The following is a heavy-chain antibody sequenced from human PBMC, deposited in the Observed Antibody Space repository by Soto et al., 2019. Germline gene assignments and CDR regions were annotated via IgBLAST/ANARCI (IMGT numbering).Heavy chain of an antibody. D-gene: IGHD3-9*01. V-gene: IGHV3-7*05. CDR3: ARGRFLSGYYFDY. CDR1: GFTFSSYW. J-gene: IGHJ4*02. Sequence: GGSLRLSCAASGFTFSSYWMSWVRQAPGKGLECVANIKEDGSEKYYVDSVRGRFTISRDNAKNSLCLQMNSLRAEDTAVYYCARGRFLSGYYFDYWGQGALVTVSS. CDR2: IKEDGSEK.